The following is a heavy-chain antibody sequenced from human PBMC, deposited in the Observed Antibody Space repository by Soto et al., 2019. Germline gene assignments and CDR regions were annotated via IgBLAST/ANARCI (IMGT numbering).Heavy chain of an antibody. CDR2: ISSSGYI. D-gene: IGHD2-15*01. Sequence: GGSLRLSCAASGFNFNSYTMNWVRQAPGKRLEWLSSISSSGYIFCTDSGRGRFTISRDNAKNSVYLQINSLRAEDTAVYFCARDCSGGSCYPGMDVWGQGTTVTVSS. CDR1: GFNFNSYT. CDR3: ARDCSGGSCYPGMDV. J-gene: IGHJ6*02. V-gene: IGHV3-21*01.